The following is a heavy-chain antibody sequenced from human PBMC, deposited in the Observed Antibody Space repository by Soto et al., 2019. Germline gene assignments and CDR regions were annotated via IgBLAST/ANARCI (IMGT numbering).Heavy chain of an antibody. J-gene: IGHJ6*03. CDR3: ARQGYSSSWYLPIYYYYMDV. Sequence: PSETLSLTCAVYGGSFSGYYWSWIRQPPGKGLGWIGEINHSGSTNYNPSLKSRVTISVDTSKNQFSLKLSSVTAADTAVYYCARQGYSSSWYLPIYYYYMDVWGKGTTVTVSS. V-gene: IGHV4-34*01. D-gene: IGHD6-13*01. CDR1: GGSFSGYY. CDR2: INHSGST.